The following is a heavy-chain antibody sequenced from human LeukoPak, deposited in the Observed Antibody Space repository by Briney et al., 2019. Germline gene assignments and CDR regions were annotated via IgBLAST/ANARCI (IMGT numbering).Heavy chain of an antibody. V-gene: IGHV1-69*05. J-gene: IGHJ4*02. CDR1: GGTFSSYA. CDR2: IIPIFGTA. D-gene: IGHD2-2*01. CDR3: ARESAFVVVPAAIEYYFDY. Sequence: SVKVSCKASGGTFSSYAISWVRQAPGQGLEWMGGIIPIFGTANYAQKFQGRVTITTDESTSTAYMELSSLRSDDTAVYYCARESAFVVVPAAIEYYFDYWGQGTLVIVSS.